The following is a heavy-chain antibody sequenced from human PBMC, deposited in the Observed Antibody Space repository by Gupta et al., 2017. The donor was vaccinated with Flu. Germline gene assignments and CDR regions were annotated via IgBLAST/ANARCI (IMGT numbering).Heavy chain of an antibody. V-gene: IGHV3-21*01. CDR3: ARTTSIAARRDFDF. J-gene: IGHJ4*02. CDR1: SIYS. D-gene: IGHD6-6*01. CDR2: ISSSSSYI. Sequence: SIYSMNWVRQAPVKGLEWVSSISSSSSYIYYADSVKGRFTISRYNAKNSLYLQMNSLRAEDTAVYYCARTTSIAARRDFDFWGQGTLVTVSS.